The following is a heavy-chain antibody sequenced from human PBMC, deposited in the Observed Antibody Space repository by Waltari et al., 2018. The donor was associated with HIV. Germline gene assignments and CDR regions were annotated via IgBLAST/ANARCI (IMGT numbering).Heavy chain of an antibody. CDR3: ARGRDGDYDS. D-gene: IGHD4-17*01. Sequence: QVQLVQSGAEVKKPGASVKVSCKASGYTFTRYYIHWVRQAPGQGLEWMGFINPSGGSTTYAQKFQCRVTMTTDTSTSTVYMDLSSLRSEDTAVYYCARGRDGDYDSWGQGTLVTVSS. CDR2: INPSGGST. V-gene: IGHV1-46*03. CDR1: GYTFTRYY. J-gene: IGHJ5*01.